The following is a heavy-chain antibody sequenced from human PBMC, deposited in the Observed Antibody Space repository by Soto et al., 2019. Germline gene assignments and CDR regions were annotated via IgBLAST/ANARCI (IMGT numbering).Heavy chain of an antibody. CDR1: GFSVSNNY. Sequence: EVQLVETGGGLIQPGGSLRLSCAASGFSVSNNYMSWVRQAPGKGLEWVSIIHAGGSTYYAGSVKGRFTISRDNSKNTVYLQMNGLRDEDTAMYYCASLAVAEGFDPWYQGTLVSFSS. V-gene: IGHV3-53*02. D-gene: IGHD6-19*01. J-gene: IGHJ5*02. CDR2: IHAGGST. CDR3: ASLAVAEGFDP.